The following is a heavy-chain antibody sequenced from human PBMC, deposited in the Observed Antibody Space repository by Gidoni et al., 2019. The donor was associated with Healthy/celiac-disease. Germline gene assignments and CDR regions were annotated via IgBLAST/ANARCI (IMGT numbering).Heavy chain of an antibody. D-gene: IGHD6-19*01. CDR3: ARDSSSGWYPYYYYGMDV. J-gene: IGHJ6*02. CDR1: GYTFTSYG. V-gene: IGHV1-18*01. Sequence: QVQLVQSGAEVKKPGASVKVSCKASGYTFTSYGLSWVRQAPGQGLEWMGWISAYNGNTNYAQKLQGRVTMTTDTSTSTAYMELRSLRSDDTAVYYCARDSSSGWYPYYYYGMDVWGQGTTVTVSS. CDR2: ISAYNGNT.